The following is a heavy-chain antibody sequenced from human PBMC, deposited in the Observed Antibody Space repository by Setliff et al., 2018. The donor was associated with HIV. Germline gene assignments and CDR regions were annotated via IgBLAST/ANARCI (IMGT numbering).Heavy chain of an antibody. D-gene: IGHD3-3*01. J-gene: IGHJ6*02. CDR1: GDSVTSGGFF. CDR2: MFYSGTT. V-gene: IGHV4-31*03. Sequence: PSETLSLTCSVSGDSVTSGGFFWSWIRQRPEKGLEWIGHMFYSGTTYYSPSLKSRVRISRDTSENQFSLKLTSLTAADTAVYYCARITIFVPGNPYFYGMDVWGQGTKVTVSS. CDR3: ARITIFVPGNPYFYGMDV.